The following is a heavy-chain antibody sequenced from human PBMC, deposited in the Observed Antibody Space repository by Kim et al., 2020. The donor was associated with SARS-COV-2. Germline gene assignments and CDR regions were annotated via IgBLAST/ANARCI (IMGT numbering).Heavy chain of an antibody. V-gene: IGHV4-30-2*01. CDR2: IYHSGST. J-gene: IGHJ5*02. CDR1: GGSISSGGYS. Sequence: SETLSLTCAVSGGSISSGGYSWSWIRQPPGKGLEWIGYIYHSGSTYYNPSLKSRVTISVDRSKNQFSLKLSSVTAADTAVYYCARGGWFDPWGQGTLVTVSS. CDR3: ARGGWFDP.